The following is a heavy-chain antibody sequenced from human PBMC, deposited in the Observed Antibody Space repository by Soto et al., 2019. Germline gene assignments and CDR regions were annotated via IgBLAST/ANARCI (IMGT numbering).Heavy chain of an antibody. J-gene: IGHJ4*02. D-gene: IGHD2-8*02. CDR3: ARDGGVWPDH. CDR2: ISAHNGHT. Sequence: QVHLVQSGAEVKKPGASVKVSCKASGYTFPSYGISSIRQAPGQGLVWMGWISAHNGHTKYTQNSQGRVTMTTDISTSTANMEFRGLRSDDTAGYYCARDGGVWPDHWGQGTLVTVSS. V-gene: IGHV1-18*01. CDR1: GYTFPSYG.